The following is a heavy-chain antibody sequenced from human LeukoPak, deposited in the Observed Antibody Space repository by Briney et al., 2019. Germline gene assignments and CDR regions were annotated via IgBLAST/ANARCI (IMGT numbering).Heavy chain of an antibody. CDR3: ARDRYYDSREPNYYYGMDV. D-gene: IGHD3-22*01. J-gene: IGHJ6*02. Sequence: PGGSLRLSCAASGFTFSSYGMHWVRQAPGKGLEWVAVIWYDGSNKYYADSVKGRFTISRDNSKNTLYLQMNSLRAEDTAVYYCARDRYYDSREPNYYYGMDVWGQGTTVTVSS. CDR1: GFTFSSYG. CDR2: IWYDGSNK. V-gene: IGHV3-33*01.